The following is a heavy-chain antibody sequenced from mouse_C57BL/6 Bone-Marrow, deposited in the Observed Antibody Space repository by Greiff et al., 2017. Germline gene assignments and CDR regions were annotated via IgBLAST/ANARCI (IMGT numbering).Heavy chain of an antibody. CDR1: GYTFTDYY. D-gene: IGHD2-4*01. CDR2: INPNNGGT. J-gene: IGHJ4*01. V-gene: IGHV1-26*01. Sequence: EVQLQQSGPELVKPGASVKISCKASGYTFTDYYMNWVKQSHGKSLEWIGDINPNNGGTSYNQKFKGKATLTVDKSSSTAYMELRSLTSEDSAVYYCARSPIYYDYEDYYAMDYWGQGTSVTVSS. CDR3: ARSPIYYDYEDYYAMDY.